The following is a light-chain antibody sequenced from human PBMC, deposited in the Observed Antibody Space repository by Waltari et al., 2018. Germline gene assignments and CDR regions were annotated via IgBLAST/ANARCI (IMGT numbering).Light chain of an antibody. Sequence: DIVMTQSPDSLAVSLGERATINCTSSQSVSYNSDNKNFLAWYQQKPGQPPKLLIYWASTRASGVPERLSGSGSGTEFTLTISSVEAEDVAIYYCQQFYKPLCTFGPGTKVDIK. CDR2: WAS. V-gene: IGKV4-1*01. J-gene: IGKJ3*01. CDR3: QQFYKPLCT. CDR1: QSVSYNSDNKNF.